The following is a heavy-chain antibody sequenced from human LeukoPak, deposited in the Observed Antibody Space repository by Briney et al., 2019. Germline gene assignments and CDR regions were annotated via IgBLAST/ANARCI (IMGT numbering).Heavy chain of an antibody. D-gene: IGHD3-10*01. CDR1: GGTFSSYA. V-gene: IGHV1-69*04. CDR3: AQNPTYYYGSGSYSNMGGDY. CDR2: VIPILGIA. J-gene: IGHJ4*02. Sequence: SVKVSCKASGGTFSSYAISWVRQAPGQGLEWMGRVIPILGIANYAQKFQGRVTITADKSTSTAYMELSSLRSEDTAVYYCAQNPTYYYGSGSYSNMGGDYWGQGTLVTVSS.